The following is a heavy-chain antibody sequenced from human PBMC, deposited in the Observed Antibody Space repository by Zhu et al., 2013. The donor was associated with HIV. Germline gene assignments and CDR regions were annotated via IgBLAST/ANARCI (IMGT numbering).Heavy chain of an antibody. CDR1: GYTFTGYY. CDR3: ARDLRLTAFNYPDGRNYYYAFDI. J-gene: IGHJ3*02. CDR2: INPNSGGT. D-gene: IGHD3-22*01. Sequence: QVQLVQSGAEVKKPGASVKVSCKASGYTFTGYYIHWVRQAPGQGLEWMGWINPNSGGTKYAQKFQGRVTMTRDTSINTAYMELSRLRSDDTAVYFCARDLRLTAFNYPDGRNYYYAFDIWGQGTMVTVSS. V-gene: IGHV1-2*02.